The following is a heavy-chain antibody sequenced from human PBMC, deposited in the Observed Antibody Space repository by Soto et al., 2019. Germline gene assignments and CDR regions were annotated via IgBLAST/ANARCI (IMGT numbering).Heavy chain of an antibody. CDR1: GFTFSSFF. CDR2: IGANGGGT. Sequence: VQLFEPGGGLVQPGGSLRLSCAASGFTFSSFFMSWVRQAPGKGLDWVSGIGANGGGTYYADSVKGGFIISSENTKNTLYLQMNSLGAEDTAVYCCARDPNGDYLGAVGFWGQKTMVTVSS. J-gene: IGHJ3*01. V-gene: IGHV3-23*01. CDR3: ARDPNGDYLGAVGF. D-gene: IGHD4-17*01.